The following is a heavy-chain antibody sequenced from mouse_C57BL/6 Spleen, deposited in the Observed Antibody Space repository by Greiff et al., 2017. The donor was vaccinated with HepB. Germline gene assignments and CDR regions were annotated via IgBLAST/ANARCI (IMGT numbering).Heavy chain of an antibody. J-gene: IGHJ4*01. V-gene: IGHV1-47*01. Sequence: VQLQQSGAELVKPGASVKMSCKASGYTFTTYPIEWMKQNHGKSLEWIGNFHPYNDDTKYNEKFKGKATLTVDKSSSTVYLELSRLTADDSAVYYCASTTGHYCAMDYWGQGTSVTVSS. CDR1: GYTFTTYP. CDR2: FHPYNDDT. CDR3: ASTTGHYCAMDY. D-gene: IGHD2-12*01.